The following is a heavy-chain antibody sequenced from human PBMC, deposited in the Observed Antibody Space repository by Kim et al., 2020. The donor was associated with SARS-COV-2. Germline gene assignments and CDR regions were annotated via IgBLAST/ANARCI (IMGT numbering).Heavy chain of an antibody. V-gene: IGHV3-48*04. D-gene: IGHD3-22*01. CDR2: ICSSGTTK. J-gene: IGHJ5*02. CDR3: ATDYDRSGHLNRLDP. CDR1: GFGFSRFG. Sequence: GGSLRLSCAASGFGFSRFGMNWLRQAPGKGLEWVSYICSSGTTKYYADSVKGRFTISRDNAKNSLYLQLNSLRADDTALYYCATDYDRSGHLNRLDPWG.